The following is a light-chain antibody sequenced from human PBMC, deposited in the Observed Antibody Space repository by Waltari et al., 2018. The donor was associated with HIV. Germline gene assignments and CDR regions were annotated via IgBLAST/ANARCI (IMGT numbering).Light chain of an antibody. CDR1: SSDVGGYNY. CDR3: SSYTSSSVL. J-gene: IGLJ2*01. CDR2: EVS. Sequence: QSALTQPASVSGSPGQSITISCTGTSSDVGGYNYVSWYQQHPGKAPNLMIYEVSNRPSGVSNRFSGSKSGNTASLTISGLQAEDEADYYCSSYTSSSVLFGGGTKVTVL. V-gene: IGLV2-14*01.